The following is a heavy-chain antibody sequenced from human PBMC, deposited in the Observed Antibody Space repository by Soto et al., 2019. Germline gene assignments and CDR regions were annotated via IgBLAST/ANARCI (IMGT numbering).Heavy chain of an antibody. CDR1: GYAFTSYY. D-gene: IGHD6-13*01. V-gene: IGHV1-46*01. J-gene: IGHJ6*02. Sequence: ASVKVSCKASGYAFTSYYMHWVRQAPGQGLEWMGIINPSGGSTSYAQKFQGRVTMTRDTSTSTVYMELSSLRSEDTAVYYCARDHGRAAAGYYYCMDVWGQGTTVTVSS. CDR3: ARDHGRAAAGYYYCMDV. CDR2: INPSGGST.